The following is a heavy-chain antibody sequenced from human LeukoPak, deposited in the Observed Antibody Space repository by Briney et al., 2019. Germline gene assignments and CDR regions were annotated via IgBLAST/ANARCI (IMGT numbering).Heavy chain of an antibody. CDR1: GFKFGEYA. CDR2: ISWNSAVI. V-gene: IGHV3-9*01. D-gene: IGHD3-10*01. Sequence: GGSLRLSCAASGFKFGEYAMHWVRQAPGKGLEWVSGISWNSAVIDYADSVQGRFTISRDHAKTSLYLQLNSLRVEDTALYYCANVRPPGRYYHLAIDYWGQGTLVTVSS. J-gene: IGHJ4*02. CDR3: ANVRPPGRYYHLAIDY.